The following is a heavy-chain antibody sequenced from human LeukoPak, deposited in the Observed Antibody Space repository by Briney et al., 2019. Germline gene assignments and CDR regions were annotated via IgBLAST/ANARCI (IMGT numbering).Heavy chain of an antibody. D-gene: IGHD3-16*01. V-gene: IGHV4-59*01. CDR3: ARGGSFDS. CDR2: IYSSGST. J-gene: IGHJ4*02. Sequence: SSETLSLTCTVSGGSISNFYWRWIRQPPGKGLEWIGYIYSSGSTNYNPSLKSRDTISLDTSKNQFSLKLTSVTAADTAVYYCARGGSFDSWGQGTLVTVSS. CDR1: GGSISNFY.